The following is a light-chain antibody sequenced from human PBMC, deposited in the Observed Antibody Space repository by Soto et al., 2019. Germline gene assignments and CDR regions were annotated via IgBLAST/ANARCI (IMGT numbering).Light chain of an antibody. Sequence: HSVLTQPASVSGAPGQSITISCTGTSGDVGAYNFVSWYQQHPGKAPKLIVYHVSDRPSGFSSRFSGSKSGNSASLTISGLHAEDEADYYCSSYAGSDTFVFGTGTKVTVL. CDR1: SGDVGAYNF. V-gene: IGLV2-14*03. J-gene: IGLJ1*01. CDR2: HVS. CDR3: SSYAGSDTFV.